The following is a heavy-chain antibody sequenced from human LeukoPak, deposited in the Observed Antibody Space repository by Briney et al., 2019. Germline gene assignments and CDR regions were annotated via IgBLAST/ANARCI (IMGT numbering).Heavy chain of an antibody. V-gene: IGHV3-7*01. CDR2: IKQDGTEK. CDR3: XKLAKYFYGSETYYFFEH. CDR1: GFSFTTYW. J-gene: IGHJ4*02. Sequence: GESLRLSCAASGFSFTTYWMSWVRQAPGKGLEWVANIKQDGTEKCYVDSVKGRFTISRDNAKNSLYLQMNSLRVEDTAVYYXXKLAKYFYGSETYYFFEHWGQGTPVTASS. D-gene: IGHD3-10*01.